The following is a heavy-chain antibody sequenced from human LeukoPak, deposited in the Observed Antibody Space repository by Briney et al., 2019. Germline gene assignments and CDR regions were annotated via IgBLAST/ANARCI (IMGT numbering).Heavy chain of an antibody. CDR2: IYYSGST. CDR3: ARVVWFGDFLYYFDY. J-gene: IGHJ4*02. D-gene: IGHD3-10*01. CDR1: GDSISNTHSY. Sequence: SETLSLTCTVSGDSISNTHSYWSWIRQPPGKGLEWIGYIYYSGSTNYNPSLKSRVTISVDTSKNQFSLKLSSVTVADTAVYYCARVVWFGDFLYYFDYWGQGTLVTVSS. V-gene: IGHV4-61*01.